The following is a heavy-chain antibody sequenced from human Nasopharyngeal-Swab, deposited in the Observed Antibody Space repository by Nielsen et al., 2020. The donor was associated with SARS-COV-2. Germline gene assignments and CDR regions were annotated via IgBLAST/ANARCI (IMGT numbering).Heavy chain of an antibody. D-gene: IGHD3-22*01. J-gene: IGHJ3*02. CDR3: ARAHMIVVPDAFDI. V-gene: IGHV1-69*10. CDR2: IIPILGIA. Sequence: SVKVSCKASGGTVSNYAISWVRQAPGQGLEWMGGIIPILGIANYAQKFQGRVTITADKSTSTAYMELSSLRSEDTAVYYCARAHMIVVPDAFDIWGQGTMVTVSS. CDR1: GGTVSNYA.